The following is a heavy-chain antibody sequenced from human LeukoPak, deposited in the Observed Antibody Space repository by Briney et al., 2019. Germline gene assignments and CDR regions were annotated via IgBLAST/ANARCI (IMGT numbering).Heavy chain of an antibody. V-gene: IGHV3-66*01. CDR3: GRDWFKTGDPAS. Sequence: GGSLRLSCEASGFTVSNYYLSWVRQAPGKGVECVSVIYSGGTTHYADSVKGRFTISRDNSKNTLYLQMSSLRVEDTAVYYCGRDWFKTGDPASWGQGTLVTVSS. D-gene: IGHD7-27*01. CDR2: IYSGGTT. CDR1: GFTVSNYY. J-gene: IGHJ4*02.